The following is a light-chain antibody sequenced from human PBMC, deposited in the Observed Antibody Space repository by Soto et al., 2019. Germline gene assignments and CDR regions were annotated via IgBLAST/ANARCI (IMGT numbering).Light chain of an antibody. CDR3: QQRSNGPLFT. CDR2: DAS. J-gene: IGKJ3*01. Sequence: EIVLTQSPATLSLSPGERATLSCRASQSIGGNLAWYQQKPGQAPRLLIYDASNRATGIPDSFSGKGSGTNFTLTISSLEPEDFAVYYCQQRSNGPLFTVGPGTKVDIK. CDR1: QSIGGN. V-gene: IGKV3-11*01.